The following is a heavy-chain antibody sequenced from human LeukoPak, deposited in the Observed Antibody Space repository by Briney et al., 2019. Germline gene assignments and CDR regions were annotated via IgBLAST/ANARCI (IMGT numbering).Heavy chain of an antibody. J-gene: IGHJ6*02. Sequence: GGSLRLSCAASGFTFSSYGMHWVRQAPGKGLEWVAVIWYDGSNKYYADSVKGRFTISRDNSKNTLYLQMNSLRAEDTAVYYCARDRYYGSGRSGDRRTPYYYGMDVWGQGTTVTVSS. V-gene: IGHV3-33*01. CDR3: ARDRYYGSGRSGDRRTPYYYGMDV. D-gene: IGHD3-10*01. CDR1: GFTFSSYG. CDR2: IWYDGSNK.